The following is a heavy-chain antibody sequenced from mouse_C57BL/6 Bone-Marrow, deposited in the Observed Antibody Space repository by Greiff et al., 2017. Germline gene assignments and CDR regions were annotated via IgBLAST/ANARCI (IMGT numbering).Heavy chain of an antibody. J-gene: IGHJ2*01. CDR2: SRNKANDYTT. V-gene: IGHV7-1*01. CDR3: ARGYYGSSADY. Sequence: EVKVVESGGGLVQSGRSLRLSCATSGFTFSDFYLEWVRQAPGTGLEWIAASRNKANDYTTEYSASVKGRFIVSRDTSQSILYLQMNALRAEDTAIYYCARGYYGSSADYWGQGTTLTVSS. D-gene: IGHD1-1*01. CDR1: GFTFSDFY.